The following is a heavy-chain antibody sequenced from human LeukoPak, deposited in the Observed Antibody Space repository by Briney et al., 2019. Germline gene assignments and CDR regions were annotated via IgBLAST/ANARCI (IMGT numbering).Heavy chain of an antibody. V-gene: IGHV3-9*01. J-gene: IGHJ4*02. Sequence: PGGSLRLSCAASGFTFDDYAMHWVRQAPGKGLEWVSGISWNSGSIGYADSVKGRFTISRDNAKNSLYLQMNSLRAEDTALYYCAKGGQLERYYFDYWGQGTLVTVSS. D-gene: IGHD1-1*01. CDR2: ISWNSGSI. CDR1: GFTFDDYA. CDR3: AKGGQLERYYFDY.